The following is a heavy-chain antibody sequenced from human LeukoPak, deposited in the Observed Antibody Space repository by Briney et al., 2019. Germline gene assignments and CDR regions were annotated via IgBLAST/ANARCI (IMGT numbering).Heavy chain of an antibody. J-gene: IGHJ5*02. CDR3: ARAYGDYVPNWFDP. CDR2: IYYSGST. V-gene: IGHV4-31*03. CDR1: GGSISSGGYY. D-gene: IGHD4-17*01. Sequence: PSETLSLTCTVSGGSISSGGYYWRWIRQHPGKGLEWIGYIYYSGSTYYNPSLKSRVTISVDTSKNQFSLKLSSVTAADTAVYYCARAYGDYVPNWFDPWGQGTLVTVSS.